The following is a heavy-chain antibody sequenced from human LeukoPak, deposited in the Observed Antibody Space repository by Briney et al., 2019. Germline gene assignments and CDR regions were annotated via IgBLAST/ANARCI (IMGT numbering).Heavy chain of an antibody. J-gene: IGHJ4*02. CDR2: LSGSGGST. V-gene: IGHV3-23*01. Sequence: GGSLRLSCAASGFTFSTYAMSWVRQAPGKGLEWVSALSGSGGSTYYADSVKGRFTISRDNSKNTLFPQMNSLRAEDTAVYYCAKGGSVIARLIASDWGQGTLVTVSS. CDR3: AKGGSVIARLIASD. D-gene: IGHD6-6*01. CDR1: GFTFSTYA.